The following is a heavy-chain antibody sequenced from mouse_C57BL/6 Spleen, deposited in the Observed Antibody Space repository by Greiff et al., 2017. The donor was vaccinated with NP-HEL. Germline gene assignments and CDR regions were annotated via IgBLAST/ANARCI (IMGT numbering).Heavy chain of an antibody. CDR3: TRGGFFITTVVAGKDYYAMDY. CDR2: IDPETGGT. CDR1: GYTFTDYE. D-gene: IGHD1-1*01. Sequence: QVRLQQSGAELVRPGASVTLSCKASGYTFTDYEMHWVKQTPVHGLEWIGAIDPETGGTAYNQKFKGKAILTADKSSSTAYMELRSLTSEDSAVYYCTRGGFFITTVVAGKDYYAMDYWGQGTSVTVSS. V-gene: IGHV1-15*01. J-gene: IGHJ4*01.